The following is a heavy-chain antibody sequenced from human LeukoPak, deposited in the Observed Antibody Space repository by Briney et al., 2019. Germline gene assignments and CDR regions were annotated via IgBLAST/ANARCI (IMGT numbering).Heavy chain of an antibody. J-gene: IGHJ4*02. V-gene: IGHV3-21*04. Sequence: PGGSLRLSCATSGFTFSSYSMNWVRQAPGKGLEWVSSISSSSSYIYYADSVKGRFTISRDNAKNSLYLQMNSLRAEDTAMYYCESRAGYTGSWSSFDYWGQGTLVTVSS. CDR1: GFTFSSYS. D-gene: IGHD6-13*01. CDR3: ESRAGYTGSWSSFDY. CDR2: ISSSSSYI.